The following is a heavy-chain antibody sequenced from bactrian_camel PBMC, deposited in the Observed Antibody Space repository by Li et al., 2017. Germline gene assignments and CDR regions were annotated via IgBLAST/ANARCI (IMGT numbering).Heavy chain of an antibody. Sequence: VQLVESGGGLVQPGGSLRLSCAASEFTFSSYSMSWIRQAPGKGLEWVATVNYGGDTTYYRDSVKGRFTISRDNAKNTLYLQMNSLKPVDTAMYYCARSRGRLLPSTCGALTSTRFPYWGQGTQVTVS. J-gene: IGHJ4*01. V-gene: IGHV3S31*01. CDR1: EFTFSSYS. D-gene: IGHD5*01. CDR3: ARSRGRLLPSTCGALTSTRFPY. CDR2: VNYGGDTT.